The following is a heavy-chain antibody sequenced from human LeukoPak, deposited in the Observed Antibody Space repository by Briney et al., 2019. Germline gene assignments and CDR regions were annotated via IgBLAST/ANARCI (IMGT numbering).Heavy chain of an antibody. CDR1: GGSFSGYY. D-gene: IGHD6-19*01. Sequence: SETLSLTCAVYGGSFSGYYWSWIRQPPGKGLEWIGEINHSGSTNYNPSLKSRVTISVDTSKNQFSLKLSSVTAADTAVYYCARQWPMYYYYMDVWGKGTTVTISS. V-gene: IGHV4-34*01. CDR3: ARQWPMYYYYMDV. J-gene: IGHJ6*03. CDR2: INHSGST.